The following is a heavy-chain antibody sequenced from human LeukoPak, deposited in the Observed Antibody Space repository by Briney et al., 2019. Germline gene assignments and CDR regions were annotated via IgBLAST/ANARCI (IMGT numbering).Heavy chain of an antibody. D-gene: IGHD3-10*01. V-gene: IGHV3-53*04. J-gene: IGHJ4*02. Sequence: PGGSLRLSCAASGFIVSSNYMSWLRQAPGKGLEWVSVIYSGGSTYYADSVQDRFTISRHNSKNTLYLQMNSLRADDTAVYYCVRAYFYGSGSPEYFDYWGQGTLVTVSS. CDR2: IYSGGST. CDR1: GFIVSSNY. CDR3: VRAYFYGSGSPEYFDY.